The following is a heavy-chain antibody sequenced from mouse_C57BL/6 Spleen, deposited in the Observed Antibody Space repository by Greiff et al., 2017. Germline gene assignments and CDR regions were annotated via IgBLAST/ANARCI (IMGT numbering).Heavy chain of an antibody. CDR1: GYTFTSYG. V-gene: IGHV1-81*01. D-gene: IGHD1-1*01. Sequence: VQLQESGAELARPGASVKLSCKASGYTFTSYGISWVKQRTGQGLEWIGEIYPRSGNTYYNEKFKGKATLTADKSSSTAYMELRSLTSEDSAVYFCARSPITTVVAPVYFDVWGTGTTVTVSS. CDR2: IYPRSGNT. CDR3: ARSPITTVVAPVYFDV. J-gene: IGHJ1*03.